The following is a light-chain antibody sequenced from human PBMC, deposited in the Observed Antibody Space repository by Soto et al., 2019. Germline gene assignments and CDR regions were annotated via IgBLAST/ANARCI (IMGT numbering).Light chain of an antibody. Sequence: EIVLTQSPGTLSLSPGERATLSCRASQSVSSSYLAWYQQKPGQAPRLLIYGASSRATGIPDRFSGSGSGTDFTLTISRLEPEDFAVYYCHQYGSSPFTFGPGNKVDIK. J-gene: IGKJ3*01. V-gene: IGKV3-20*01. CDR1: QSVSSSY. CDR3: HQYGSSPFT. CDR2: GAS.